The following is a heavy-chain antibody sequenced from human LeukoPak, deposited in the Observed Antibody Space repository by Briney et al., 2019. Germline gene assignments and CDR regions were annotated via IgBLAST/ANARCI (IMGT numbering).Heavy chain of an antibody. CDR2: IYTSGST. CDR1: GDSISSYY. CDR3: ARDSGRVAAAGTKVYYYGMDV. Sequence: SETLSLTCTVSGDSISSYYWSWIRQPAGKGLEWIGRIYTSGSTNFNPSLKSRVTMSVDTSKNQFSLNLSSVTAADTAVYYCARDSGRVAAAGTKVYYYGMDVWGQGTTVTVSS. D-gene: IGHD6-13*01. V-gene: IGHV4-4*07. J-gene: IGHJ6*02.